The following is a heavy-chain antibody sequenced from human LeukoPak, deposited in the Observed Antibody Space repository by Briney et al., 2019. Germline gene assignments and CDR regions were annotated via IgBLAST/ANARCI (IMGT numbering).Heavy chain of an antibody. D-gene: IGHD6-19*01. CDR2: IGNSGGDT. J-gene: IGHJ4*02. V-gene: IGHV3-23*01. CDR1: GFTFTTYA. Sequence: PGGSLRLSCAASGFTFTTYAMCWARQAPGKGLEWVSCIGNSGGDTVYADSVRGRFTVSRDTSRNTLFLEMNSLRAEDTAIYYCAKRGGESSGWGPFDYWGQGTLVTVSS. CDR3: AKRGGESSGWGPFDY.